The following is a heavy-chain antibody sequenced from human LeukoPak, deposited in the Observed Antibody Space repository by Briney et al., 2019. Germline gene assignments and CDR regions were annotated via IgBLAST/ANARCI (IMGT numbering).Heavy chain of an antibody. Sequence: GGSLRLSCAASGFTFSSYAMSWVRQAPGKGLEWVSAISGSGGSTYYADSVKGRFTISRDNSQNTLYLQMNSLRAEDTAVYYCAKRHIAALGGDAFDAWGQGTMVTVSS. CDR3: AKRHIAALGGDAFDA. D-gene: IGHD5-12*01. J-gene: IGHJ3*01. CDR1: GFTFSSYA. V-gene: IGHV3-23*01. CDR2: ISGSGGST.